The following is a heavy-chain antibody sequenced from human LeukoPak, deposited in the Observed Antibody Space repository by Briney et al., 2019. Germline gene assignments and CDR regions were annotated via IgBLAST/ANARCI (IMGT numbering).Heavy chain of an antibody. J-gene: IGHJ4*02. CDR3: AREHMTRVTLDY. CDR1: GGTFSSYA. V-gene: IGHV1-2*02. CDR2: IYPNSGGT. D-gene: IGHD4-17*01. Sequence: VASVKVSCKASGGTFSSYAISWVRQAPGQGLEWMGWIYPNSGGTKYAQKFQGRVTMTRDTSISTAYLELSRLRSDDTAVYYCAREHMTRVTLDYWGQGTLVTVSS.